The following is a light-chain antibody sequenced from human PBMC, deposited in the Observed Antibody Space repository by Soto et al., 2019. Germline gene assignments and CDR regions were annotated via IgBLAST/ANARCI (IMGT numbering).Light chain of an antibody. CDR2: AAS. J-gene: IGKJ5*01. CDR3: QQSYSTPIT. Sequence: DIQMTQSPASLSASVGDRVTITCRASQGIRNYLAWYQQKPGKVPKLLIYAASTLQSGVPARFSGSGSGTDFTLTIGSLQPDDFATYYCQQSYSTPITFGQGTRLEIK. CDR1: QGIRNY. V-gene: IGKV1-27*01.